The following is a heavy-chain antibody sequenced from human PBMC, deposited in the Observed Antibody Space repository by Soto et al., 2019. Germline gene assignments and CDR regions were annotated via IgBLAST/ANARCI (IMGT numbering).Heavy chain of an antibody. Sequence: GGSLRLSCEASGFSFSSYGMHWVRQAPDKGLEWVALISYDGSSTHYSDSVRGRFTISRDNSENTVTLQMSSLRAEDTAIYFCAKARPYRGSSPIDSWGQGALVTVSS. V-gene: IGHV3-30*18. CDR1: GFSFSSYG. D-gene: IGHD1-26*01. CDR3: AKARPYRGSSPIDS. J-gene: IGHJ4*02. CDR2: ISYDGSST.